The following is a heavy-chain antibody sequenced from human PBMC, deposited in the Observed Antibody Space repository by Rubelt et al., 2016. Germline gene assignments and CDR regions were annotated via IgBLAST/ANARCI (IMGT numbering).Heavy chain of an antibody. CDR2: ISAYNGNT. V-gene: IGHV1-18*01. CDR1: GYTFTSYG. CDR3: ASMYSSSWYRGWFDP. Sequence: QVQLVQSGAEVKKPGASVKVSCKASGYTFTSYGISWVRQAPGQGLEWMGWISAYNGNTNYAQKLQGRVTRTTDTSTSTAYMERWSLRSDDTAVYYCASMYSSSWYRGWFDPWGQGTLVTVSS. J-gene: IGHJ5*02. D-gene: IGHD6-13*01.